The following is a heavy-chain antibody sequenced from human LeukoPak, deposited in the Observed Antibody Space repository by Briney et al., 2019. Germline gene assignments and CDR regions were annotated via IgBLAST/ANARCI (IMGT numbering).Heavy chain of an antibody. V-gene: IGHV4-61*02. J-gene: IGHJ6*03. CDR3: ARVFGELVKNNYYYYYMDV. Sequence: SETLSLTCTVSGGSISSGSYYWSWIRQPAGKGLEWIGRIYTSGSTNYNPSLKSRVTISVDTSKNQFSLKLSSVTAADTAVYYCARVFGELVKNNYYYYYMDVWGKGTTVTISS. CDR1: GGSISSGSYY. D-gene: IGHD3-10*02. CDR2: IYTSGST.